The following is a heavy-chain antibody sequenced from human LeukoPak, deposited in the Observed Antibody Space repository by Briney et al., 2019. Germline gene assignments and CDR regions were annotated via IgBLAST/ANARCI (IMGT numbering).Heavy chain of an antibody. CDR1: GYSINSAYH. Sequence: SETLSLTCAVSGYSINSAYHWGWIRQPPGKGLEWIGSIHHSGTTYYNPSLKSRVTISVDTSKNQISLKVNSVTAADTAVYYCAKPQSSLSRFYDSWGQGTLVTVSS. D-gene: IGHD2-2*01. CDR2: IHHSGTT. V-gene: IGHV4-38-2*01. CDR3: AKPQSSLSRFYDS. J-gene: IGHJ4*02.